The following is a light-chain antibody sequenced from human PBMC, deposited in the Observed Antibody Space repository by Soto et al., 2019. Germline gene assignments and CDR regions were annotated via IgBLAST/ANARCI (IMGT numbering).Light chain of an antibody. CDR1: ESVLSN. CDR2: GAS. CDR3: RQYCSCRPWT. V-gene: IGKV3-15*01. J-gene: IGKJ1*01. Sequence: AMSQPPASLSMSPGERATLSCRASESVLSNLAWYQQKPGQAPRRLIYGASARATRIPARFSGTRCATELTLTISNLQHAEDAVYYCRQYCSCRPWTFGEGTKVDIK.